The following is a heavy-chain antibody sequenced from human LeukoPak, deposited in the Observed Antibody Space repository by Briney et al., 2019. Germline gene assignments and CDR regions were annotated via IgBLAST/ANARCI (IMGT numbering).Heavy chain of an antibody. CDR3: ARRSSGWGRDFDY. CDR1: GYSFTTYW. J-gene: IGHJ4*02. D-gene: IGHD6-19*01. CDR2: IYPDDFDT. Sequence: GESLKISCKASGYSFTTYWIGWVRQMPGKGLEWMGIIYPDDFDTRYSPSFQGQVTISADKSISTAYLQWSSLKASDTAMYYCARRSSGWGRDFDYWGQGTLVTVSS. V-gene: IGHV5-51*01.